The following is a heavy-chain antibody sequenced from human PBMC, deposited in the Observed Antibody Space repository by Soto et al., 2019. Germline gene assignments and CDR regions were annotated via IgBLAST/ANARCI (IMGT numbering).Heavy chain of an antibody. J-gene: IGHJ4*02. V-gene: IGHV1-2*04. CDR3: ARAVPYYYGSGSYSSPTGFDY. CDR1: GYTFTGYY. Sequence: QVQLVQSGAEVKKPGASVKVSCKASGYTFTGYYMHWVRPAPGQGLAWMGWINPNSGGTNYAQKFQGWVTMTRDPSISTAYMELSRLRSDDTAVYYCARAVPYYYGSGSYSSPTGFDYWGQGTLVTVSS. CDR2: INPNSGGT. D-gene: IGHD3-10*01.